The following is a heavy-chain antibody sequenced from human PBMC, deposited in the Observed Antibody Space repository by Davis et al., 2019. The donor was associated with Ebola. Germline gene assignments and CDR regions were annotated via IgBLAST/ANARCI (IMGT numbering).Heavy chain of an antibody. J-gene: IGHJ6*02. V-gene: IGHV3-15*07. CDR2: IKSKTDGGTT. Sequence: GESLKISCAASGFTFSNAWMNWVRQAPGKGLEWVGRIKSKTDGGTTHYAAPVKGRFTIPRDDSKNTLYLQMNSLKTEDTAVYYCTTDLRIAVAGSSLLDYYYYYGLDVWGQGTSVTVSS. D-gene: IGHD6-19*01. CDR1: GFTFSNAW. CDR3: TTDLRIAVAGSSLLDYYYYYGLDV.